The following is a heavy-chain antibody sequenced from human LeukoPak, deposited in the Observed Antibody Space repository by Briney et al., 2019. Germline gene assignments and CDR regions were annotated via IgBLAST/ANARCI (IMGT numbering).Heavy chain of an antibody. Sequence: GGSLRLSCAASGFTFSSYAMSWVRQAPGKGLEWVSGINGNADSTYYADSVKGRFTISRDNSKNTLYLQMNSLRAEDTAVYYCANVRYKYGKDYWGQGTLVTVSS. V-gene: IGHV3-23*01. CDR3: ANVRYKYGKDY. J-gene: IGHJ4*02. CDR2: INGNADST. CDR1: GFTFSSYA. D-gene: IGHD2/OR15-2a*01.